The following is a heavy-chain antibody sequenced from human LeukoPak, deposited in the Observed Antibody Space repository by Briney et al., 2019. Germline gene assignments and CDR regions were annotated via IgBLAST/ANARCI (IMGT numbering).Heavy chain of an antibody. CDR1: GGSISSYY. J-gene: IGHJ4*02. Sequence: SETLSLTCTVSGGSISSYYWSWIRQPPGKGLEWIGYIYYSGSTNYNPSLKSRVTISVDTSKNQFSLKLSSVTAADTAVYYCARGYPSRYYFDYWGQGTLVTVSS. CDR3: ARGYPSRYYFDY. V-gene: IGHV4-59*01. CDR2: IYYSGST. D-gene: IGHD2-2*02.